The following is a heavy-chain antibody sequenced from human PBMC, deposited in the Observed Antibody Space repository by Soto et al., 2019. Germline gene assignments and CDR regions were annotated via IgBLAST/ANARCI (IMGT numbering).Heavy chain of an antibody. CDR1: GGTFSSYA. V-gene: IGHV1-69*13. CDR3: ARIYLVRGVIPAGLAP. CDR2: IIPIFGTA. D-gene: IGHD3-10*01. Sequence: SVKVSCKASGGTFSSYAISWVRQAPGQGLDWMGGIIPIFGTANYAQKFQGRVTITADESTSTAYMELSSLRSEDTAVYYCARIYLVRGVIPAGLAPWGQGTLVTVSS. J-gene: IGHJ5*02.